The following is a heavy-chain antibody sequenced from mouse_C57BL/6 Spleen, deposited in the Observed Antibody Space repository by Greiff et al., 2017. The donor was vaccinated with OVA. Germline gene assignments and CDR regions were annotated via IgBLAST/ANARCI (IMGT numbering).Heavy chain of an antibody. V-gene: IGHV1-15*01. CDR1: GYTFTAYE. J-gene: IGHJ3*01. Sequence: VKLQESGAELVRPGASVTLSCKASGYTFTAYEMPWVKQTPVHGLEWIGAIDPDTGGPAYTQKFQGKAILTADKSSSTAYMERRSLTSEYSAVYYCARDYDEGAWFAYWGQGTLVTVSA. D-gene: IGHD2-4*01. CDR3: ARDYDEGAWFAY. CDR2: IDPDTGGP.